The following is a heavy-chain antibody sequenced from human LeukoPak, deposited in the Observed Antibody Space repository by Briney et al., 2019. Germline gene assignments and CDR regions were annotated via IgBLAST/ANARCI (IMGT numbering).Heavy chain of an antibody. CDR3: ARVGRSYYNEPIDY. CDR1: GFTFSSYW. Sequence: PGGSLRLSCAASGFTFSSYWMSWVRQAPGKGLEWVANIKQDGSEKYYVDSVKGRFTISRDNAKNSLYLQMNSLRAEDTAVYYCARVGRSYYNEPIDYWGQGTLVTVSS. D-gene: IGHD3-10*01. CDR2: IKQDGSEK. J-gene: IGHJ4*02. V-gene: IGHV3-7*01.